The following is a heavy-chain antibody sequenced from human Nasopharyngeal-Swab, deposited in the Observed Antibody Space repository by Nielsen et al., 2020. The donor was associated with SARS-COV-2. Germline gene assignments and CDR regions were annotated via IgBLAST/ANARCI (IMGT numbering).Heavy chain of an antibody. D-gene: IGHD5-18*01. CDR2: IN. Sequence: WIRQPPGKGLEWIGEINNPSLKSRVTTSVDTSKNQFSLKLSSVTAADTAVYYCARGRVQLWFDPILFDAFDIWGQGTMVTVSS. CDR3: ARGRVQLWFDPILFDAFDI. V-gene: IGHV4-34*01. J-gene: IGHJ3*02.